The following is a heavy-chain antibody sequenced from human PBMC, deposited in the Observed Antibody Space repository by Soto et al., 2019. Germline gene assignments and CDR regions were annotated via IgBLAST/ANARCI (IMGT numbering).Heavy chain of an antibody. CDR1: EFTFNTYA. CDR2: TSYDSTNT. CDR3: ARDYDLRGSWSGGFDS. D-gene: IGHD3-22*01. V-gene: IGHV3-30-3*01. Sequence: QVQLLESGGGVGQPGTTLRLSCSASEFTFNTYAMHWVRQAPGRGLDWVAVTSYDSTNTKYADSVKGRFTISRDNSKNTPFLQMPSLTPEDTAVYYCARDYDLRGSWSGGFDSWRRGTLVIVSS. J-gene: IGHJ4*02.